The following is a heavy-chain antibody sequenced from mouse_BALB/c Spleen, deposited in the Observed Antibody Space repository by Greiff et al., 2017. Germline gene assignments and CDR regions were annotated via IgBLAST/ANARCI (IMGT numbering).Heavy chain of an antibody. CDR2: INPSSGYT. CDR1: GYTFTSYT. V-gene: IGHV1-4*01. Sequence: QVQLQQSGAELARPGASVKMSCKASGYTFTSYTMHWVNQRPGQGLEWIGYINPSSGYTNYNQKFKDKATLTADKSSSTAYMQLSSLTSEDSAVYYCARMITRNYYAMDYWGQGTSVTVSS. CDR3: ARMITRNYYAMDY. J-gene: IGHJ4*01. D-gene: IGHD2-4*01.